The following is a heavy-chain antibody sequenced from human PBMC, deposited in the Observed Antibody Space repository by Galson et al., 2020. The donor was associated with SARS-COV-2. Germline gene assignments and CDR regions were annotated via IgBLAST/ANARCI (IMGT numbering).Heavy chain of an antibody. CDR2: IYSGGTT. V-gene: IGHV3-53*01. CDR1: GFTVSSSY. Sequence: GGSLRLSCAASGFTVSSSYMSWVRQAPGSGLEWVSVIYSGGTTYYTDSVKGRFTVSRDNSKDTLYLQMNSLRAEDTAVYYCARHYDSTGFYAFDIWGQGTAVTVSS. CDR3: ARHYDSTGFYAFDI. J-gene: IGHJ3*02. D-gene: IGHD3-22*01.